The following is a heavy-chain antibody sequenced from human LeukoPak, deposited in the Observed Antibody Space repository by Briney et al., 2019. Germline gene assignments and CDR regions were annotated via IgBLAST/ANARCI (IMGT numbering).Heavy chain of an antibody. CDR3: ARDITGDPPPYYFDY. V-gene: IGHV3-30*03. D-gene: IGHD7-27*01. Sequence: GRSLRLSCAASGFTFSNYGMHWVRQAPGKGLEWVAIISYDGSNQYYTDSVKGRFTISRDNSKSMLYLQMNSLRAEDTAVYYCARDITGDPPPYYFDYWGQGSPVTVSS. CDR2: ISYDGSNQ. J-gene: IGHJ4*02. CDR1: GFTFSNYG.